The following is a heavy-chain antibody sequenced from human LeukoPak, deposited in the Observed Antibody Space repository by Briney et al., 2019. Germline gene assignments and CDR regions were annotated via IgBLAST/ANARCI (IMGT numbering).Heavy chain of an antibody. CDR3: ARDRRLGYCSSTSCNTAFDI. J-gene: IGHJ3*02. V-gene: IGHV4-61*02. CDR2: IHTSGST. Sequence: SETLSLTCTVSGGSISSGSYYWSWIRQPAGKGLEWIGRIHTSGSTNYNPSLKSRVTMSVDTSKNQFSLKLSSVTAADTAVYYCARDRRLGYCSSTSCNTAFDIWGQGTMVTVSS. CDR1: GGSISSGSYY. D-gene: IGHD2-2*01.